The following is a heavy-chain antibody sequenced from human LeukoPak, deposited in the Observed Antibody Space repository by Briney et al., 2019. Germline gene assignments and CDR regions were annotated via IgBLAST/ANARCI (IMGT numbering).Heavy chain of an antibody. CDR2: IKQEGSAR. V-gene: IGHV3-7*03. D-gene: IGHD5-12*01. J-gene: IGHJ4*02. CDR3: ATNGGGDSGYGNFDY. CDR1: GFSFSSYW. Sequence: GGSLRLSCVASGFSFSSYWMSWVRQTPGKGLEWVAKIKQEGSARYYVDSVTGRFTISRDNAMNSLYLQMNRLRAEDTALYYCATNGGGDSGYGNFDYWGQGTLVTVSS.